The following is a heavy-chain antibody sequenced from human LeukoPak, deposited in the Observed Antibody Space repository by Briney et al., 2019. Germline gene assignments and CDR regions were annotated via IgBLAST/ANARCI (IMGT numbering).Heavy chain of an antibody. V-gene: IGHV5-51*01. CDR3: ARLMIRGATSGIDY. CDR2: IYPGDSDT. Sequence: GSSLKISCKASGYSSTSYWIGWVRQMPGKGLEWMGIIYPGDSDTRYSPSFQGQVTISADRAISTAYLLWSSLKASDTAMYYCARLMIRGATSGIDYWGQGTLVTVSS. J-gene: IGHJ4*02. D-gene: IGHD3-10*01. CDR1: GYSSTSYW.